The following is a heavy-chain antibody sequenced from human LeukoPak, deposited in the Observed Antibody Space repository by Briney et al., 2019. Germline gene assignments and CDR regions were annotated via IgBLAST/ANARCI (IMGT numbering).Heavy chain of an antibody. Sequence: GGSLRLSCAASGFTFSSHAMRWVRQAAGKGLEWVSTISDSGVSTYYADSVKGRFTISRDNSKNTLYMQMNSLRAGDTAVYYCAKDLSSSGFRIDYWGQGTLVTVSS. D-gene: IGHD6-19*01. CDR2: ISDSGVST. CDR1: GFTFSSHA. V-gene: IGHV3-23*01. CDR3: AKDLSSSGFRIDY. J-gene: IGHJ4*02.